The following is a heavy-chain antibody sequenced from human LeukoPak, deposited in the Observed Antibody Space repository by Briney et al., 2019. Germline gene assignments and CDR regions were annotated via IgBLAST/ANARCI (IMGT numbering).Heavy chain of an antibody. CDR2: IVVGSGNT. V-gene: IGHV1-58*02. CDR1: GFTFTSSA. Sequence: SVKVSCKASGFTFTSSAMQWVRQARGQRLEWIGWIVVGSGNTNYAQKFQERVTITRDMSTSTAYMELSSLRAEDTAVYYCAHTGAVAVDDAFDIWGQGTMVTVSS. J-gene: IGHJ3*02. CDR3: AHTGAVAVDDAFDI. D-gene: IGHD6-19*01.